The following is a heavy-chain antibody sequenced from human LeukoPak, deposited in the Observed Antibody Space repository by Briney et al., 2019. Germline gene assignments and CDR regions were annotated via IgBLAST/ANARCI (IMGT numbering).Heavy chain of an antibody. V-gene: IGHV3-21*01. J-gene: IGHJ4*02. Sequence: GGALRLSCAASGFTFSSYDMTWVRQAPGRGLEWVSSIRPSGDNTYYADSVKGRFTISRDNAKNSLYLQMNSLRAEDTAVYYCARDRYKYNDYWGQGTPVTVSS. CDR1: GFTFSSYD. CDR2: IRPSGDNT. D-gene: IGHD2-2*02. CDR3: ARDRYKYNDY.